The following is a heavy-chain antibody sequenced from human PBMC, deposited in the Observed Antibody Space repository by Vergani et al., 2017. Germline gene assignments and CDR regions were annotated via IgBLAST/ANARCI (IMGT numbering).Heavy chain of an antibody. V-gene: IGHV3-33*06. Sequence: QVQLVESGGGVVQPGRSLRLSCAASGFTFSSYGMHWVRQAPGKGLEWVAVIWYDGSNKYYADSVKGRFTISRDNSKNTLYLQMNSLRAEDTAVYYCAKDAGWHGGFDYWGQGTLVTVSS. CDR2: IWYDGSNK. J-gene: IGHJ4*02. CDR3: AKDAGWHGGFDY. CDR1: GFTFSSYG. D-gene: IGHD6-19*01.